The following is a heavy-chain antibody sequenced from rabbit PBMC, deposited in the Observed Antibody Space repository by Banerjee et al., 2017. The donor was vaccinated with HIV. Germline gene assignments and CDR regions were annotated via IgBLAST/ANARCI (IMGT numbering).Heavy chain of an antibody. V-gene: IGHV1S7*01. Sequence: QLVQSWGGLVQPGGSLKLSCKASGFDLTTYYMNWVRQAPGKGLEWIGSIYGDKGRPYYATWVSGRFTISSDKAQNTVDLQMKSLTAVDRATYFCARGGSSGYYNLWGQGTLVTVS. CDR2: IYGDKGRP. J-gene: IGHJ4*01. CDR1: GFDLTTYY. D-gene: IGHD1-1*01. CDR3: ARGGSSGYYNL.